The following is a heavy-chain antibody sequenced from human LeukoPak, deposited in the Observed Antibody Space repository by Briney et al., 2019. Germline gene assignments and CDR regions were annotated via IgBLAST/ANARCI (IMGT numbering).Heavy chain of an antibody. D-gene: IGHD6-19*01. J-gene: IGHJ6*02. CDR3: ARSGWYYYYGMDV. Sequence: GRSLRLSCAASGFTFSSYGMHWVRQAPGKGLEWVAVISYDGSNKYYADSVKGRFTISRDNSKNTLYLQMNSLRAEDTAVYYCARSGWYYYYGMDVWGQGTTVTVSS. CDR2: ISYDGSNK. CDR1: GFTFSSYG. V-gene: IGHV3-30*03.